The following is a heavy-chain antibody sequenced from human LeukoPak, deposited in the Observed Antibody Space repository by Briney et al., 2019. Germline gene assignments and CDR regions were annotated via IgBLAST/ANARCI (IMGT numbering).Heavy chain of an antibody. J-gene: IGHJ4*02. D-gene: IGHD1-1*01. V-gene: IGHV3-21*01. CDR3: ARGAVSSPTTDY. Sequence: GGSLRLSCAASGFTFSSYSMNWVRQAPGKGLEWVSSISSSSYIYYADSVKGRFTISRDNAKNSLYLQMNSLRAEDTAVYYCARGAVSSPTTDYWGQGTLVTVSS. CDR2: ISSSSYI. CDR1: GFTFSSYS.